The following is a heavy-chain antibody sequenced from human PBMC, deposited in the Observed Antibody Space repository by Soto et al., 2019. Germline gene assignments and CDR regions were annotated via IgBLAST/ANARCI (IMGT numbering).Heavy chain of an antibody. CDR3: ARARTCGENRYYYGMDV. D-gene: IGHD3-16*01. J-gene: IGHJ6*02. V-gene: IGHV4-34*01. Sequence: PSETLSLTCAVYGGSFSCYYWSWIRQPPGKGLEWIGEINHSGSTNYNPSLKSRVTISVDTSKNQFSLKLSSVTAADTAVYYCARARTCGENRYYYGMDVWGQGTTVTVSS. CDR2: INHSGST. CDR1: GGSFSCYY.